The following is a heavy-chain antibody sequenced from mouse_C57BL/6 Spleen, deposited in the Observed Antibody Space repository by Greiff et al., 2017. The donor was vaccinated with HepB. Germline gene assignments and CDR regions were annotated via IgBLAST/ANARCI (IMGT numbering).Heavy chain of an antibody. J-gene: IGHJ2*01. V-gene: IGHV1-82*01. CDR3: ARSGGLRRGYYFDY. CDR2: IYPGDGDT. CDR1: GYAFSSSW. D-gene: IGHD2-4*01. Sequence: QVQLKESGPELVKPGASVKISCKASGYAFSSSWMNWVKQRPGKGLEWIGRIYPGDGDTNYNGKFKGKATLTADKSSSTAYMQLSSLTSEDSAVYFCARSGGLRRGYYFDYWGQGTTLTVSS.